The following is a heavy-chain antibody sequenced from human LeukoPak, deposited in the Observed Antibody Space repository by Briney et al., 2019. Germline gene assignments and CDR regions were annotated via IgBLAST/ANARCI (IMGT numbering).Heavy chain of an antibody. V-gene: IGHV1-18*01. CDR3: ARDNDKVVDH. CDR2: ITAYNGNR. J-gene: IGHJ4*01. Sequence: ASVKVSCKTSGYTFSNYGISWARQAPGQGLEWMGWITAYNGNRLYAQRFQGRITLTTDTSTSTSYMELRSLEYDDTAIYYCARDNDKVVDHWGQGTLVTVSS. D-gene: IGHD1-1*01. CDR1: GYTFSNYG.